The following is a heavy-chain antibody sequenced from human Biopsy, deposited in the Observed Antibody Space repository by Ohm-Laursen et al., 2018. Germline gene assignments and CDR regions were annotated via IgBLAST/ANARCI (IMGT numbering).Heavy chain of an antibody. CDR1: GGTFTNHA. CDR3: ARFPLGAYDDSGSYRAVEHWYFDL. Sequence: GSSVKVSCKASGGTFTNHAVGWVRQAPGQGLEWVGSSIPLFNTANYADKFQGRVTLTADKSTTTAYMELISLRSEDTAIYYCARFPLGAYDDSGSYRAVEHWYFDLWGRGTLVTVSS. CDR2: SIPLFNTA. J-gene: IGHJ2*01. V-gene: IGHV1-69*06. D-gene: IGHD3-22*01.